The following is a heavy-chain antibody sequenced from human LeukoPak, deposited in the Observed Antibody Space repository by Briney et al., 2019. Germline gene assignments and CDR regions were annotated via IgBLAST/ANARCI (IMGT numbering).Heavy chain of an antibody. Sequence: PSETLSLTCTVSGGSISSYYWSWIRQPPGKGLEWIGYIYYSGSTNYNPSLKSRVTISVDTSKNQFSLKLSSVTAADTAVYYCARGRGDPFGSGSQFDYWGQGTLVTVSS. CDR2: IYYSGST. CDR3: ARGRGDPFGSGSQFDY. D-gene: IGHD3-10*01. J-gene: IGHJ4*02. CDR1: GGSISSYY. V-gene: IGHV4-59*01.